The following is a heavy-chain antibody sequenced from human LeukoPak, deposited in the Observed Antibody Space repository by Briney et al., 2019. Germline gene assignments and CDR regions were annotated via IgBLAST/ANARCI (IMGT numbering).Heavy chain of an antibody. V-gene: IGHV3-7*01. CDR2: IKQDGSEK. Sequence: GGSLRLSCAASGFTFSSYWMSWVRQAPGKGLEWVANIKQDGSEKYYVDSVKGRFTISRDNAKNSLYLQTNSLRVEDTAVYYCARDKILGATNFDYWGQGTLVTVSS. CDR3: ARDKILGATNFDY. D-gene: IGHD1-26*01. J-gene: IGHJ4*02. CDR1: GFTFSSYW.